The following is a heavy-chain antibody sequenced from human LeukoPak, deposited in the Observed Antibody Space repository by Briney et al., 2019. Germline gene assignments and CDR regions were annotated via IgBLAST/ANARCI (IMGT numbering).Heavy chain of an antibody. V-gene: IGHV1-18*01. D-gene: IGHD3-22*01. CDR1: GYTFTSYG. J-gene: IGHJ6*02. Sequence: AAVKVSCKASGYTFTSYGISWVRQAPGQGLEWMGWISEYNGNTNYAQKLQGRVTMTTDTSTSTAYMELRSLRSDDTAVYYCARDPPITMIVVPQNYYYYGMDVWGQGTTVTVSS. CDR3: ARDPPITMIVVPQNYYYYGMDV. CDR2: ISEYNGNT.